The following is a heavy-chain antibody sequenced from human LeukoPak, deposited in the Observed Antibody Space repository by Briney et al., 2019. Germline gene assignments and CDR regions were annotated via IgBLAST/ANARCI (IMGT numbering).Heavy chain of an antibody. D-gene: IGHD2-15*01. J-gene: IGHJ6*04. V-gene: IGHV3-11*06. CDR1: GFTFSDYY. CDR3: ARAGYCSGGSCYYYYYGMDV. CDR2: ISSSSSYT. Sequence: PGGSLRLSCAASGFTFSDYYMSWLRQAPGKGLEWVSYISSSSSYTNYADSVKGRFTISRDNAKNSLYLQMKSLRAEDTAVYYCARAGYCSGGSCYYYYYGMDVWGKGTTVTVSS.